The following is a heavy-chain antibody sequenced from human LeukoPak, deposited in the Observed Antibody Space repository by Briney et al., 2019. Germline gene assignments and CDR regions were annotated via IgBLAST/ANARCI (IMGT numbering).Heavy chain of an antibody. J-gene: IGHJ4*02. Sequence: SETLSLTCAVSGGSISSGGYSWSWIRQPPGKGLEWIGYIYHSGSTYYNPSLKSRVTISVDRSKNQFSLKLSSVTAADTAVYYCARREGLIASPDYWGQGTLVTVSS. V-gene: IGHV4-30-2*01. CDR2: IYHSGST. D-gene: IGHD6-13*01. CDR1: GGSISSGGYS. CDR3: ARREGLIASPDY.